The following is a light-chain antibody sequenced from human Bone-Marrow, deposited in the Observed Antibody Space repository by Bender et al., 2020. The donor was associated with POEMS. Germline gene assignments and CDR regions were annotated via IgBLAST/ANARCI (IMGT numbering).Light chain of an antibody. J-gene: IGLJ3*02. CDR2: EVT. CDR3: SSYTITNIWV. V-gene: IGLV2-18*02. Sequence: QSALTQPPSVSGSPGQSVAISCTGSSSEIGGYDRVSWYQQTPGTPPKLIIYEVTNRPSGVPGRFSGSKSGNTASLTIFGLQAEDEGDYYCSSYTITNIWVFGGGTKLTVL. CDR1: SSEIGGYDR.